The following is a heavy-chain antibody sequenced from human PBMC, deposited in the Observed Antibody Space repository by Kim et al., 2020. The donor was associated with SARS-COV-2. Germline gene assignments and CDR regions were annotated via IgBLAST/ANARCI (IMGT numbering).Heavy chain of an antibody. J-gene: IGHJ3*02. Sequence: SETLSLTCTVSGGSISSSSYYWGWIRQPPGKGLEWIGSIYYSGSTYYNPSLKSRVTISVDTSKNQFSLKLSSVTAADTAVYYCASLDITMIVHAFDIWGQGTMVTVSS. CDR1: GGSISSSSYY. CDR2: IYYSGST. V-gene: IGHV4-39*07. D-gene: IGHD3-22*01. CDR3: ASLDITMIVHAFDI.